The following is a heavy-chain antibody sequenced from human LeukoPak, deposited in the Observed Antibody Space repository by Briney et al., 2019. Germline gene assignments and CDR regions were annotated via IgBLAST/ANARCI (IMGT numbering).Heavy chain of an antibody. CDR1: GFIFSSYW. V-gene: IGHV3-30*18. CDR3: AKIWAGASSDKMDV. Sequence: QPGGSLRLSCAASGFIFSSYWMTWVRQAPGKGLEWVAVISYDGSNKYYADSVKGRFTISRDNSKNTLYLQMNSLRAEDTAVYYCAKIWAGASSDKMDVWGKGTTVTVSS. D-gene: IGHD1-26*01. J-gene: IGHJ6*04. CDR2: ISYDGSNK.